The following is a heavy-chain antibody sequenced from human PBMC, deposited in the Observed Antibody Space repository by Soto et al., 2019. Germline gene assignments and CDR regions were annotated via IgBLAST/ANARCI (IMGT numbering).Heavy chain of an antibody. CDR3: AKHIGSGSYFDY. Sequence: SETLSLTCTVSGGSMSGSNYYWGWIRQPPGKGLEWIGSIYYSGSTYYNPSLKSRVAISVDTSKNQFSLNLRSVTAADTAVYYCAKHIGSGSYFDYWGRGTLVTVSS. V-gene: IGHV4-39*01. CDR2: IYYSGST. J-gene: IGHJ4*02. CDR1: GGSMSGSNYY. D-gene: IGHD3-10*01.